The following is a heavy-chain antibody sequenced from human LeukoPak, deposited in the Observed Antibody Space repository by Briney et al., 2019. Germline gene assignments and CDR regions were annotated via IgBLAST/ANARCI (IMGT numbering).Heavy chain of an antibody. CDR2: ISGSGGRT. CDR3: AKDLPGDPDDQYYGMDV. J-gene: IGHJ6*02. D-gene: IGHD4-17*01. CDR1: GFTFSSYG. Sequence: GGSLRLTCAASGFTFSSYGMHWVRQAPGKGLECVSAISGSGGRTYYAASVKGRFTISRDNSKNTLHLQLNSLRAEDTALYYCAKDLPGDPDDQYYGMDVWGQGTTVTVSS. V-gene: IGHV3-23*01.